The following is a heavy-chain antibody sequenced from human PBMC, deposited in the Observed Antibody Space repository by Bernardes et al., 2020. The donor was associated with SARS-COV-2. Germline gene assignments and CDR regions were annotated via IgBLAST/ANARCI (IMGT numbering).Heavy chain of an antibody. Sequence: SETLSLTCTVSGGSISSYYWSWIRQPAGKGLEWIGRIYTSGSTNYNPSLKSRVTMSVDTSKNQFSLKLSSVTAADTAVYYCARWRLGFSQQLVPGSFSPDDAFDIWGQGTMVTVSS. CDR3: ARWRLGFSQQLVPGSFSPDDAFDI. CDR1: GGSISSYY. J-gene: IGHJ3*02. D-gene: IGHD6-13*01. V-gene: IGHV4-4*07. CDR2: IYTSGST.